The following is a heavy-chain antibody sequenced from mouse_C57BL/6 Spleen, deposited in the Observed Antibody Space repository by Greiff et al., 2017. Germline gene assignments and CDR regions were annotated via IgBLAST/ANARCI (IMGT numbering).Heavy chain of an antibody. CDR3: ARAGGYDGGDY. J-gene: IGHJ2*01. V-gene: IGHV5-4*03. CDR2: ISDGGSYT. D-gene: IGHD2-2*01. CDR1: GFTFSSYA. Sequence: EVMLVESGGGLVKPGGSLKLSCAASGFTFSSYAMSGVRQTPEKRLEWVATISDGGSYTYYPDNVKGRFTIARDNAKNNLYLQMSHLKSEDTAMYYCARAGGYDGGDYWGQGTTLTVSS.